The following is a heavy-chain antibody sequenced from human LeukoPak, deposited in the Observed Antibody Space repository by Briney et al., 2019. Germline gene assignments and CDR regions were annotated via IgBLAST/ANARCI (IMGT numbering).Heavy chain of an antibody. D-gene: IGHD3-10*01. Sequence: GGSLRLSCAASGFTFSNYWMSWVRQAPGKGLEWVAYIKQDGSETYYVDSVKGRFTISRDNTQHSLYLQMNSLRPEDSAVYYCARPIDNSAGSYYFEYWGQGTLVTVSS. CDR2: IKQDGSET. J-gene: IGHJ4*02. CDR1: GFTFSNYW. V-gene: IGHV3-7*03. CDR3: ARPIDNSAGSYYFEY.